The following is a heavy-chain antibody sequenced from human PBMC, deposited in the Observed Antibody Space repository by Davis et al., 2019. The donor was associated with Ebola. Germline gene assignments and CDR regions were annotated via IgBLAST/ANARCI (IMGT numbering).Heavy chain of an antibody. D-gene: IGHD6-6*01. CDR2: IYTSGST. V-gene: IGHV4-4*07. CDR3: ARGRGYSSSQTTFDY. J-gene: IGHJ4*02. CDR1: GGSISSYY. Sequence: GSLRLSCTVSGGSISSYYWSWIRQPAGKGLEWIGRIYTSGSTNYNPSLKSRVTISVDTSKNQFSLKLRSVTAADTAVYYCARGRGYSSSQTTFDYWGQGTLVTVSS.